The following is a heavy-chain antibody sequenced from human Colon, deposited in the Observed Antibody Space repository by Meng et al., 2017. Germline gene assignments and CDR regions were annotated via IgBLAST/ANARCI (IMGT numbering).Heavy chain of an antibody. V-gene: IGHV1-69*13. Sequence: SSVKVSCKASGGTFSSYAISWVRQAPGQGLEWMGGIIPIFGTANYAQKFQGRVTITADESTSTAYMELSSLRSEDTAVYYCARGLGGIVGATTFYYGMDVWGQGTTVTVSS. CDR2: IIPIFGTA. CDR1: GGTFSSYA. CDR3: ARGLGGIVGATTFYYGMDV. D-gene: IGHD1-26*01. J-gene: IGHJ6*02.